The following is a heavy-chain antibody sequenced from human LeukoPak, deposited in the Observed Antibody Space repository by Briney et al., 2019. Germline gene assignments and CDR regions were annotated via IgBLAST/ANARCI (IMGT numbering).Heavy chain of an antibody. D-gene: IGHD2-2*01. Sequence: GGSLRLSCAASGFTFSTYAMNWVRQAPGEGLKGVSCITGDSAYIYYADSVKGRFTISRDNAKNSLYLQMNSLRAEDTAVYYCARYGVLSSTSYIDFWGQGTLVTVSS. V-gene: IGHV3-21*01. J-gene: IGHJ4*02. CDR2: ITGDSAYI. CDR1: GFTFSTYA. CDR3: ARYGVLSSTSYIDF.